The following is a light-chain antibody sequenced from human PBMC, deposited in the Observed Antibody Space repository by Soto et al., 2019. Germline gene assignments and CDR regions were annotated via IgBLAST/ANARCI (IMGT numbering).Light chain of an antibody. CDR1: QTISSW. Sequence: DLQLTQSPSHLSGAVGDRVTITCRASQTISSWLAWYQQKPGKAPKLLIYKASTLKSGVPSRFSGSGSGTEFTLTISSLQPDDFATYYCQHYNSYSEALGQGTKVDI. J-gene: IGKJ1*01. CDR2: KAS. CDR3: QHYNSYSEA. V-gene: IGKV1-5*03.